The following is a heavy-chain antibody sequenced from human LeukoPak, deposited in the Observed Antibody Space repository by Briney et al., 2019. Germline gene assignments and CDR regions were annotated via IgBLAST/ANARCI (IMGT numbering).Heavy chain of an antibody. CDR3: ALLAVASDFDY. CDR1: GFSFSKYW. CDR2: INTDGTTT. Sequence: GGSLRLSCAASGFSFSKYWMHWARQAPGKGLMWVSRINTDGTTTDYADSVKGRFSISRDNAKSSLYLQMNSLRVEDTAVYYCALLAVASDFDYWGQGALVTVSS. J-gene: IGHJ4*02. D-gene: IGHD6-19*01. V-gene: IGHV3-74*01.